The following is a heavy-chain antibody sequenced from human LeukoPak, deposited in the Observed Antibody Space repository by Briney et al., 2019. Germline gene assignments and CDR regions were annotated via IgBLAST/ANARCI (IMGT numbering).Heavy chain of an antibody. V-gene: IGHV3-30*18. CDR2: ISYDGSNK. CDR3: AKVGDSWDLDY. Sequence: GGSLRLSCAASGFTFSSYAMHWVRQAPGKGLEWVALISYDGSNKYYADSVKGRFTVSRDNSNNTLYLHMNSLRAEDTALYYCAKVGDSWDLDYWGQGTLVTVSS. D-gene: IGHD1-26*01. CDR1: GFTFSSYA. J-gene: IGHJ4*02.